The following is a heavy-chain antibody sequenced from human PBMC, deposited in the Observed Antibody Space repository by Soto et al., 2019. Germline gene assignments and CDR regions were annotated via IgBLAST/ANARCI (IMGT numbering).Heavy chain of an antibody. Sequence: QVQLQQWGAGLLKPSETLSLTSAVYGGSFSGYYWSWIRQPPGKGLEWIGEFNHSGSTNYNPSLKRRVTLAGDTSKNQFSLKLSSVTAADTAVYYCARGKVVRGSYVTLDYWGQGTLVTVSS. CDR3: ARGKVVRGSYVTLDY. CDR2: FNHSGST. D-gene: IGHD3-10*01. CDR1: GGSFSGYY. V-gene: IGHV4-34*01. J-gene: IGHJ4*02.